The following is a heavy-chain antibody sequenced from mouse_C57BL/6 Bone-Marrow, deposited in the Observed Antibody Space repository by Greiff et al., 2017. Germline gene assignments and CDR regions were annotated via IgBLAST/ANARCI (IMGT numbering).Heavy chain of an antibody. V-gene: IGHV1-26*01. CDR2: INPNNGGT. Sequence: EVQLQQSGPELVKPGASVKLSCKASGYTFTDYYMNWVKQSPGQSLEWIGDINPNNGGTSYNQKFKGKATLTVDKSSSTAYMELRSLTSEDSAVYYGARSRRLLCLRWYFDYWGKGTTLTVSS. CDR1: GYTFTDYY. J-gene: IGHJ2*01. CDR3: ARSRRLLCLRWYFDY. D-gene: IGHD2-2*01.